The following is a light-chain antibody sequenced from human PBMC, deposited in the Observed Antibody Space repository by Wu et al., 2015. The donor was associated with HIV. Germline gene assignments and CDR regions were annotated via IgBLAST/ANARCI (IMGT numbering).Light chain of an antibody. V-gene: IGKV1-5*03. CDR2: KAS. CDR1: QTISTS. CDR3: QHAKTYPLT. Sequence: DIQMTQSPSTLSASVGYRVTIACRASQTISTSLAWYQQKPGKAPKLLIYKASNLESGVPSRFSGSGSGTDFTLTISSLQPEDFATYYCQHAKTYPLTFGPGTKVDIK. J-gene: IGKJ3*01.